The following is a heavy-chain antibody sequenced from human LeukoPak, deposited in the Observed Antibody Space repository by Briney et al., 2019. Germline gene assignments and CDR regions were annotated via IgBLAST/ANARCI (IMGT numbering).Heavy chain of an antibody. CDR2: IHSSGST. Sequence: SETLSLTCTVSGGSISSQYWTWIRQPPGKGLEWIGSIHSSGSTNYNPSLKGRATISVDTSKNQFSLKLTSVTAADTAVYYCARGVTYWGQGALVTVTS. J-gene: IGHJ4*02. D-gene: IGHD2-21*02. CDR3: ARGVTY. V-gene: IGHV4-59*11. CDR1: GGSISSQY.